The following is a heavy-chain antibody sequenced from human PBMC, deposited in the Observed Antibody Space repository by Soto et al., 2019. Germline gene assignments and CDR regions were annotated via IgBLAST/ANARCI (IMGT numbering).Heavy chain of an antibody. Sequence: EVQLVESGGGLVKPGGSLRLSCAASGFTFSSYSMHWVRQAPGKGLEWVSSISSSSSYIYYADSVKGRFTISRDNAKNSLYLQMNSLRAEDTAVYYCASIPNWNFKGPDYWGQGTLVTVSS. CDR3: ASIPNWNFKGPDY. CDR2: ISSSSSYI. CDR1: GFTFSSYS. J-gene: IGHJ4*02. D-gene: IGHD1-7*01. V-gene: IGHV3-21*01.